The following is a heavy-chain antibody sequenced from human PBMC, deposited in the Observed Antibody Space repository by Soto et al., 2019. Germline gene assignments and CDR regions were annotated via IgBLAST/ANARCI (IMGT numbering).Heavy chain of an antibody. CDR3: ARGDSSGYSQYWYFDL. Sequence: ASVKVSCKASGYTFTSYYMHWVRQAPGQGLEWMGIINPSGGSTSYAQKFQGRVTMTRDTSTSTVYMELSSLRSEDTAVYYCARGDSSGYSQYWYFDLWGRGTLVTVSS. V-gene: IGHV1-46*01. J-gene: IGHJ2*01. D-gene: IGHD3-22*01. CDR1: GYTFTSYY. CDR2: INPSGGST.